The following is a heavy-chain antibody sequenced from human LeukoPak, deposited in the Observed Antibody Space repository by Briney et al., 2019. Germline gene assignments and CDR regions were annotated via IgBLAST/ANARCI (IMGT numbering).Heavy chain of an antibody. CDR1: GFTVSSNY. D-gene: IGHD3-22*01. CDR3: ARDTGINGYYYDSSGAYFDY. J-gene: IGHJ4*02. V-gene: IGHV3-66*02. CDR2: IYSGGST. Sequence: GGSLRLSCAASGFTVSSNYMSWVRQAPGKGLEWVSVIYSGGSTYYADSVKGRFTISRDNSKNTLYLQMNSLRAEDTAVYYCARDTGINGYYYDSSGAYFDYRGQGTLVTVSS.